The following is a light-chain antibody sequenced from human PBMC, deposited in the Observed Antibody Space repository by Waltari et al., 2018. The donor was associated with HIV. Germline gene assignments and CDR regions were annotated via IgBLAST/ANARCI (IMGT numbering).Light chain of an antibody. J-gene: IGLJ3*02. CDR1: TPNIGSYY. CDR2: KND. Sequence: QSVLTQPPSASGTPGQTVTSACSGSTPNIGSYYLYWFQQFPGTAPRLLIYKNDQRPSGVPDRFSGSKSGTSASLAISWLRSEDEADYYCAAWDNSLGAWLFGGGAKLTVL. V-gene: IGLV1-47*01. CDR3: AAWDNSLGAWL.